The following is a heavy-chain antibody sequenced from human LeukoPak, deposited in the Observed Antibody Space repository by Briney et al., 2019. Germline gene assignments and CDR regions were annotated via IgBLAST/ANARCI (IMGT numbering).Heavy chain of an antibody. D-gene: IGHD3-10*01. CDR1: GDSISSYY. CDR2: IYYSGST. CDR3: AREWSIRGVNSYGMDV. V-gene: IGHV4-59*01. J-gene: IGHJ6*04. Sequence: SETLSLTCTVSGDSISSYYWSWIRQPPGKGLERLGYIYYSGSTNYNPSLKSRVTISVDTSKNQFSLKLSSVTAADTAVYYCAREWSIRGVNSYGMDVWGKGTTVTVSS.